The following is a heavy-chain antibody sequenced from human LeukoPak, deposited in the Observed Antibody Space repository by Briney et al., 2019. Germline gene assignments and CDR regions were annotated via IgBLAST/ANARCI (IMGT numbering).Heavy chain of an antibody. CDR2: ITGSGGST. V-gene: IGHV3-23*01. D-gene: IGHD4-11*01. Sequence: GGSLRLSCAASGFTFSSGAMSWVRQAPGKGLEWVSSITGSGGSTDYADSVKGRFTISRDNSKNTLYLQMNSLRAEDTAIYYCAKDRAPYRFFDYWGQGTLVTVSS. CDR3: AKDRAPYRFFDY. CDR1: GFTFSSGA. J-gene: IGHJ4*02.